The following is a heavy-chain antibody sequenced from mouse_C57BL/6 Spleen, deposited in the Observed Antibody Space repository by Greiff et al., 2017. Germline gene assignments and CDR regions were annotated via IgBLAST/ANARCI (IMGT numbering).Heavy chain of an antibody. J-gene: IGHJ2*01. Sequence: EVMLVESGGGLVQPGGSLKLSCAASGFTFSDYGMHWVRQAPEKGLEWVAYISSGSSTIYYADTVKGRFTIARDNAKNTLYLQMTSLRSEDTAMYYCARGLGKGYCDDWGQGTTLTVSS. D-gene: IGHD3-3*01. V-gene: IGHV5-17*01. CDR2: ISSGSSTI. CDR3: ARGLGKGYCDD. CDR1: GFTFSDYG.